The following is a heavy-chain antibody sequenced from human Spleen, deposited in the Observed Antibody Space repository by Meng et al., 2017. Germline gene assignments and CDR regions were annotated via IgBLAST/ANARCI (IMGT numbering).Heavy chain of an antibody. Sequence: QLWRQEPGPGLVEPSGTLPPSCTVSGGSISSPSYYWGWIRQPPGKGLGWIGYIYYSGSTYYNPSLKSLVTISVDTSKNQFSLKLSSVTAADTAVYYCARVTTVTQYFDYWGQGTLVTVSS. J-gene: IGHJ4*02. CDR1: GGSISSPSYY. V-gene: IGHV4-31*01. CDR3: ARVTTVTQYFDY. D-gene: IGHD4-17*01. CDR2: IYYSGST.